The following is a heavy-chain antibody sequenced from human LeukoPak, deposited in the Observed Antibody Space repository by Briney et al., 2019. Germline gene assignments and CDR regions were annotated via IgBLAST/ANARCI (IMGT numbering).Heavy chain of an antibody. CDR1: GVSISSGGYS. V-gene: IGHV4-30-2*01. J-gene: IGHJ3*02. CDR3: ARGGYYYDSSGYWGAFDI. CDR2: IYHSGST. Sequence: KPSQTLSLTCAVSGVSISSGGYSWSWIRQPPGKGLEWVGYIYHSGSTYYNPSLKSRVTISVDRSKNQFSLKLSSVTAADTAVYYCARGGYYYDSSGYWGAFDIWGQGTMVTVSS. D-gene: IGHD3-22*01.